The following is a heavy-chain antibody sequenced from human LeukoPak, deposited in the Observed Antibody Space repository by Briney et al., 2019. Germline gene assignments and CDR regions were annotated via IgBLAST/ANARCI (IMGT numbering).Heavy chain of an antibody. CDR1: GGSISSYY. V-gene: IGHV4-59*01. CDR2: IYYSGST. Sequence: PSETLSLTCTVSGGSISSYYWSWIRQPPGKGLEWIGYIYYSGSTNYNPSLKSRVTISVDTSKNQFSLKLSSVTAADTAVYYCARDFPKYSGSYHDAFDIWGQGTMVTVSS. CDR3: ARDFPKYSGSYHDAFDI. J-gene: IGHJ3*02. D-gene: IGHD1-26*01.